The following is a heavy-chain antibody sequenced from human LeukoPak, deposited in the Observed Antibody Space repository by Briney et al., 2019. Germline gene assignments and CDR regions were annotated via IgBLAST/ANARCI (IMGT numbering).Heavy chain of an antibody. Sequence: TSETLSLTCTVSGGSISSSSYYWGWIRQPPGKGLEWIGSIYYSGSTYYNPSLKSRVTISVDKSKNQFSLKLSSVTAADTAVYYCAKKESAPGMRSANFDYWGQGTLVTVSS. J-gene: IGHJ4*02. V-gene: IGHV4-39*07. D-gene: IGHD2-8*01. CDR1: GGSISSSSYY. CDR3: AKKESAPGMRSANFDY. CDR2: IYYSGST.